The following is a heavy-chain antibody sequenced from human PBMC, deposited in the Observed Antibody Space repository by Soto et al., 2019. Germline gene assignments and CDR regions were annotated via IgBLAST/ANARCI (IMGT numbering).Heavy chain of an antibody. D-gene: IGHD4-17*01. CDR2: IYYSGST. CDR1: GGSISSYY. J-gene: IGHJ4*02. Sequence: QVQLQESGPGLVKPSETLSLTCTVSGGSISSYYWSWIRQPPGKGLEWIGYIYYSGSTNYNPSLKSRVTISVDTSKNQFSLKLSSVTAADTAVYYCARESYGDLDYWGRGTLVTVSS. V-gene: IGHV4-59*01. CDR3: ARESYGDLDY.